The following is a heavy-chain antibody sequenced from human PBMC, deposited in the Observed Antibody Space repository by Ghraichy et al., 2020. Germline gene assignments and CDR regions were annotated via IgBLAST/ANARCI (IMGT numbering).Heavy chain of an antibody. J-gene: IGHJ4*02. D-gene: IGHD3-22*01. CDR2: ISGSGGST. V-gene: IGHV3-23*01. CDR3: AKRWHYFDSSGYHLDY. Sequence: ETLTLTCAASGFTFSSYAMSWVRQAPGKGLEWVSAISGSGGSTYYADSVKGRFTISRDNSKNTLYLQMNSLRAEDTAVYYCAKRWHYFDSSGYHLDYWGQGTLVTVSS. CDR1: GFTFSSYA.